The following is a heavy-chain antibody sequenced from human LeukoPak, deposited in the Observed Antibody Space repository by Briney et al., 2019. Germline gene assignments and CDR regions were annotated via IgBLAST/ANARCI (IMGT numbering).Heavy chain of an antibody. V-gene: IGHV4-39*01. CDR3: ARLYGGKPFDY. CDR1: GGSIGTSICY. D-gene: IGHD4-23*01. CDR2: IFYSGST. J-gene: IGHJ4*02. Sequence: SETLSLTCTVSGGSIGTSICYWGWIRQPPGKGLEWIGSIFYSGSTYYNPSLNSRVTISVDTSKNQFSLKLSSVTAADTAVYYCARLYGGKPFDYWGQGTLVTVSS.